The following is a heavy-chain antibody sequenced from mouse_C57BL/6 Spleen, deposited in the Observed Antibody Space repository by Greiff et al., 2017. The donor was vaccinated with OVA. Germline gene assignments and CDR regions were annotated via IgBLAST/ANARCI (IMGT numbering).Heavy chain of an antibody. D-gene: IGHD3-2*02. CDR1: GYTFTSYW. Sequence: QVQLQQPGAELVRPGSSVTLSCKASGYTFTSYWMHWVKQRPIQGLEWIGNIDPSDSETHYNQKFKDKATLTVDKSSSTAYMQLSSLTSEDSAVXYCARSSGRGSWFAYWGQGTLVTVSA. J-gene: IGHJ3*01. V-gene: IGHV1-52*01. CDR2: IDPSDSET. CDR3: ARSSGRGSWFAY.